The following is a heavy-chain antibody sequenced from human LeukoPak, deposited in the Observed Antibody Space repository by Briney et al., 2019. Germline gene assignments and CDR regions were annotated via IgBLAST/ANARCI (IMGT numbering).Heavy chain of an antibody. CDR2: IIPIFGTA. D-gene: IGHD3-10*01. J-gene: IGHJ5*02. Sequence: SVKVSCKASGGTFSSYAISWVRQAPGQGLEWMGGIIPIFGTANYAQKFQGRVTITADKSTSTAYMELSSLRSDDTAVYYCARDRLRDWAYYYGSGSFNWFDPWGQGTLVTVSS. V-gene: IGHV1-69*06. CDR1: GGTFSSYA. CDR3: ARDRLRDWAYYYGSGSFNWFDP.